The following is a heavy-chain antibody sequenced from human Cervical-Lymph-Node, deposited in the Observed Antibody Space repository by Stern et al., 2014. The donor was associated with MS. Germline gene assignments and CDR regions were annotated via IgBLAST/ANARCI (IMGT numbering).Heavy chain of an antibody. CDR3: ARDEGYCTNGVCYLDYYFEH. D-gene: IGHD2-8*01. J-gene: IGHJ4*02. Sequence: VQLEESESELKKPGASVKVSCKASGYTFSSYVMNWVRQAPGQGLAWMGWINTKTGNPTYAQGFTGRFVFSLDTSDSTAYLQISGLKPEDTAVYYCARDEGYCTNGVCYLDYYFEHWGQGTLVTVSS. CDR2: INTKTGNP. CDR1: GYTFSSYV. V-gene: IGHV7-4-1*02.